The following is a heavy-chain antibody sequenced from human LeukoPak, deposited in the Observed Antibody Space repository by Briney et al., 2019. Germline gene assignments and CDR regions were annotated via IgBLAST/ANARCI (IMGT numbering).Heavy chain of an antibody. CDR1: GGSFSGYY. CDR2: INHSGST. CDR3: ARGIQQWLRLRRNNYFDY. Sequence: NPSETLSLTCAVYGGSFSGYYWSWIRQPPGKGLEWIGEINHSGSTNYNPSLKSRVTISVDTSKNQFSLKLSSVTAADTAVYYCARGIQQWLRLRRNNYFDYWGQGTLVTVSS. D-gene: IGHD5-18*01. V-gene: IGHV4-34*01. J-gene: IGHJ4*02.